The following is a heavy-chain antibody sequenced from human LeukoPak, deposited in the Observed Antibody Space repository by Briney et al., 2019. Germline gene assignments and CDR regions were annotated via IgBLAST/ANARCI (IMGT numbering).Heavy chain of an antibody. CDR1: AVSISSYY. CDR2: VYYRGNT. Sequence: SETLSLTYSVSAVSISSYYWSWIRQPPGKGLEWIGYVYYRGNTKYHPSLKSRVTIEVDTSKNQFSLNLTSVTAADTAVYYCARHVWGSVASPWFDPWGQGALVTVSS. D-gene: IGHD6-19*01. J-gene: IGHJ5*02. CDR3: ARHVWGSVASPWFDP. V-gene: IGHV4-59*08.